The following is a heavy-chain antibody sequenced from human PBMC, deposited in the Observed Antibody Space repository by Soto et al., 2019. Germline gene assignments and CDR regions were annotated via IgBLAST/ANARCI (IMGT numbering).Heavy chain of an antibody. D-gene: IGHD4-17*01. CDR1: GYTFTSYG. CDR3: AREKRGYGDYYYYYYMDV. V-gene: IGHV1-18*01. J-gene: IGHJ6*03. CDR2: ISAYNGNA. Sequence: ASVKVSCKASGYTFTSYGISWVRQAPGQGHEWMGWISAYNGNANYAQKLQGRVNMTTDTSTSTAYMELRSLRSDDTAVYYCAREKRGYGDYYYYYYMDVWGKWTTVTVSS.